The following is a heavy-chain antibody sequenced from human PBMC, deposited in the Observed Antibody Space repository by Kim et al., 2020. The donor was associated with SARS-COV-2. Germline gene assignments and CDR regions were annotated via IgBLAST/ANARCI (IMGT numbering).Heavy chain of an antibody. V-gene: IGHV3-21*01. CDR1: GFTFSSYS. CDR2: ISSSSSYI. J-gene: IGHJ6*02. Sequence: GGSLRLSCAASGFTFSSYSMNWVRQAPGKGLEWVSSISSSSSYIYYADSVKGRFTISRDNAKNSLYLQMNSLRAEDTAVYYCARGITIFGVALYGMDVWGQGTTVTVSS. D-gene: IGHD3-3*01. CDR3: ARGITIFGVALYGMDV.